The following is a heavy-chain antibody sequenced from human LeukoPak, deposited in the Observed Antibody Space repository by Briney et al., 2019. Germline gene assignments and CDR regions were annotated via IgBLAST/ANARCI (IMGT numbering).Heavy chain of an antibody. Sequence: KPGGSLRLSCAASGFIFRDYYMGWIRQAPGKGLEWISDINGGGRKTNHGDSVKGRFTISRDNAKNSLYLQMNSLRAEDTAVYYCARVYYDILTGYLGALDYWGQGTLVTVSS. D-gene: IGHD3-9*01. J-gene: IGHJ4*02. CDR2: INGGGRKT. CDR1: GFIFRDYY. CDR3: ARVYYDILTGYLGALDY. V-gene: IGHV3-11*06.